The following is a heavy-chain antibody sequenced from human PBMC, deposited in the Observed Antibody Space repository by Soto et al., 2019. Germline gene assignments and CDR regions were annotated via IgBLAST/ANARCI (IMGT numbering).Heavy chain of an antibody. CDR2: IYHSGST. Sequence: SETLSLTCAVSGGSISSGGYSWNWIRQPPGKGLEWIGYIYHSGSTLYNPSLKSRVTISVDKSKNQFSLKLSSVTAADTAVYYCARNQLEGNGSAPWGQGTLVTVSS. J-gene: IGHJ5*02. CDR3: ARNQLEGNGSAP. V-gene: IGHV4-30-2*01. D-gene: IGHD1-1*01. CDR1: GGSISSGGYS.